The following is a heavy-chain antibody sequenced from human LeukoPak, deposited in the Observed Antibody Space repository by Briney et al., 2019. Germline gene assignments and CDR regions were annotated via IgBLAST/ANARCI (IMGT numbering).Heavy chain of an antibody. CDR2: ISSSGSTI. J-gene: IGHJ4*02. CDR3: ARYSSGWYGGLDN. V-gene: IGHV3-11*04. CDR1: GFTFSDFY. D-gene: IGHD6-19*01. Sequence: GGSLRLSCAASGFTFSDFYMRWIRQAPGGGLEWVSYISSSGSTIYNTDSVRGRFIISRDITKNSLYLQMSTLRAEDTAVYYCARYSSGWYGGLDNWGQGNLVTVSS.